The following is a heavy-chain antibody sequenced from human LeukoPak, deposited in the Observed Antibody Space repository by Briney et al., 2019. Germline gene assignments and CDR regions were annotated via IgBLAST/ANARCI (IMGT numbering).Heavy chain of an antibody. Sequence: ASVKVSCKASGYTFTSYGISWVRQAPGQGLEWMGWISAYNGNTNYAQKLQGRVTMTTDTSTSTAYMELRSLRSDDTAVYYCARVVPAASFSDYYYYMDVWGKGTTVTVSS. J-gene: IGHJ6*03. V-gene: IGHV1-18*01. CDR3: ARVVPAASFSDYYYYMDV. CDR2: ISAYNGNT. CDR1: GYTFTSYG. D-gene: IGHD2-2*01.